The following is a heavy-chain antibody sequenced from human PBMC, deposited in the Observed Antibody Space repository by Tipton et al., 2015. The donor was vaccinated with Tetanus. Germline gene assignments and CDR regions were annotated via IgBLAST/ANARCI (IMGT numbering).Heavy chain of an antibody. D-gene: IGHD7-27*01. Sequence: SLRLSCAASGFTFSNYAMSWVRQAPGKGLEWVSGIVGSGGITYYADSVKGRFTISRDNSKNTLYLQMNSLGVDDTAVYYCAKFLAELNWDDAFDVWGHGTKVTVSS. CDR2: IVGSGGIT. J-gene: IGHJ3*01. CDR1: GFTFSNYA. CDR3: AKFLAELNWDDAFDV. V-gene: IGHV3-23*01.